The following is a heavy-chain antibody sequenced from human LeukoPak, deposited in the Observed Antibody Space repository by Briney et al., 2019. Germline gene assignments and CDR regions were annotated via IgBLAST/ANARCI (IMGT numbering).Heavy chain of an antibody. J-gene: IGHJ4*02. CDR2: IYYSGST. CDR1: GGSISSYY. CDR3: ARLGSSGFDY. V-gene: IGHV4-59*01. Sequence: SETLSLTCTVSGGSISSYYWSWIRQPPGKGLEWIGYIYYSGSTNYNPSLKSRVTISVDTSKNQFSLKLSSVTAADTAVYYCARLGSSGFDYWGQGTLVTVSS. D-gene: IGHD3-10*01.